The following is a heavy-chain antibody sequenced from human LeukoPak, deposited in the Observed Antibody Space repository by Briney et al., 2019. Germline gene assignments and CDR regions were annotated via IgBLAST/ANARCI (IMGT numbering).Heavy chain of an antibody. CDR3: VRDRTKYCSSTSCPLDY. CDR2: INPHSGGT. V-gene: IGHV1-2*02. CDR1: GYTLTELS. Sequence: GASVKVSCKVSGYTLTELSMHWVRQAPGQGLEWMGWINPHSGGTNYAQKFQGRVTMTRDTSISTAYMELSRLRSDDTAVYYCVRDRTKYCSSTSCPLDYWGQGTLVTVSS. J-gene: IGHJ4*02. D-gene: IGHD2-2*01.